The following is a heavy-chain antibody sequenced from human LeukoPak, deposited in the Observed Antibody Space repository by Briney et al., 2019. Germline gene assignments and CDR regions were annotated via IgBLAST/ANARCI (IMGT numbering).Heavy chain of an antibody. CDR3: ARRTFPNDAFDV. D-gene: IGHD1-7*01. Sequence: GGSLRLSCAASGFTFSTFSMNWVRQTPGKGLEWVSAISGSGSDIYYADSVKGRFTISKDNPKRSLYLQMNSLRAEDTAVYYCARRTFPNDAFDVWGQGTVVTVSS. J-gene: IGHJ3*01. CDR2: ISGSGSDI. V-gene: IGHV3-21*01. CDR1: GFTFSTFS.